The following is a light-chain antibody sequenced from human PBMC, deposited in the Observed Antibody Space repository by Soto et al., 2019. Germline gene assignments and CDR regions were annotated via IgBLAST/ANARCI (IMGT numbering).Light chain of an antibody. V-gene: IGLV2-14*01. CDR3: SSYRSSSTYV. CDR1: SSDVGAYNS. CDR2: EVS. Sequence: QSALTQPASVSGSPGQSITISSTGTSSDVGAYNSVSWYQQYPGKAPKLMMYEVSNRPSGVSDRFSGSKSGNTASLTISGLQTGDEADYYCSSYRSSSTYVFGTGTKLTVL. J-gene: IGLJ1*01.